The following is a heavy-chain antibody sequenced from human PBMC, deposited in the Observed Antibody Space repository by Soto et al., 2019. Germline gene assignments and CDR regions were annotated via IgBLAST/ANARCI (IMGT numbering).Heavy chain of an antibody. Sequence: ASVTVSCKPPCYTFTNFGISWVRQAPGQGLEWMGWISAYNGNTNYAQKFQGRVTMTTDTSTSTAYIEVRSLRFDDTAVYYCERGGTPIDYWGQ. V-gene: IGHV1-18*01. CDR3: ERGGTPIDY. CDR2: ISAYNGNT. CDR1: CYTFTNFG. D-gene: IGHD3-16*01. J-gene: IGHJ4*01.